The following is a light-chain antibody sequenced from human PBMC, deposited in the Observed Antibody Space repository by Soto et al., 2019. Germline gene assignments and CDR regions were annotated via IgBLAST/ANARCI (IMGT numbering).Light chain of an antibody. Sequence: EIVLTQAPATLSLSPGERATLSCRASQSLNTFLAWYQQKPGLPPRLLIYGASNRATGIPARFSGSESGTDFTLTISSLEPEDFAVYYCQQRSVRPWTFDQGTKVDIK. CDR3: QQRSVRPWT. J-gene: IGKJ1*01. V-gene: IGKV3-11*01. CDR1: QSLNTF. CDR2: GAS.